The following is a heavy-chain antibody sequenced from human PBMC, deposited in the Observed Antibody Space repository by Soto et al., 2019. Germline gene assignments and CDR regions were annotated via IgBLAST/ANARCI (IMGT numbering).Heavy chain of an antibody. CDR1: GFTFSSYW. J-gene: IGHJ6*02. CDR3: ARVNFRAPAAPFFYYGMDV. V-gene: IGHV3-7*01. Sequence: GGSLRLSCAASGFTFSSYWMSWVRQAPGKGLEWVANIKQVGSVKYYVDSVKGRFTISRANAKNSLYLQMNSLRADDTAVYYCARVNFRAPAAPFFYYGMDVWGQGTTVTVSS. CDR2: IKQVGSVK. D-gene: IGHD2-2*01.